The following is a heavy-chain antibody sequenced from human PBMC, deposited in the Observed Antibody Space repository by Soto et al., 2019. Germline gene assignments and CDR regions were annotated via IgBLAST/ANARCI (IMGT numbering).Heavy chain of an antibody. D-gene: IGHD2-15*01. CDR1: GYTFTGYY. J-gene: IGHJ5*02. CDR3: ARGSCSGGSCYRSYWFDP. Sequence: EASVKVSCKASGYTFTGYYMHWVRQAPGQGLEWMGWINPNSGGTNYAQKFQGWVTMTRDTSISTAYMELSRLRSDDTAVYYCARGSCSGGSCYRSYWFDPWGQGTLVTVSS. V-gene: IGHV1-2*04. CDR2: INPNSGGT.